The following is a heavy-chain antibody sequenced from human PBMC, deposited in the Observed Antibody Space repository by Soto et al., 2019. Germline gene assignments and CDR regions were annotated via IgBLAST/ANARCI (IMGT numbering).Heavy chain of an antibody. Sequence: LSLTCTVSGGSVSSGSYYWSWIRQPPGKGLEWIGYIYYSGSTNYNPSLKSRVTISVDTSKNQFSLKLSSVTAADTAVYYCARAGYYDSSGYYRPYYYYGMDVWGQGTTVTVSS. D-gene: IGHD3-22*01. CDR2: IYYSGST. CDR1: GGSVSSGSYY. CDR3: ARAGYYDSSGYYRPYYYYGMDV. V-gene: IGHV4-61*01. J-gene: IGHJ6*02.